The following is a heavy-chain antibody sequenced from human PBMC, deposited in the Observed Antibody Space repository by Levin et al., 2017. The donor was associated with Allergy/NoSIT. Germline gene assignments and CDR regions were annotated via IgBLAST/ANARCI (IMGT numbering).Heavy chain of an antibody. Sequence: GASVKVSCKASGGTFSSYAISWVRQAPGQGLEWMGGIIPIFGTANYAQKFQGRVTITADESTSTAYMELSSLRSEDTAVYYCARAGCCGSSSSAGGWFDPWGQGTLVTVSS. CDR1: GGTFSSYA. D-gene: IGHD2-15*01. CDR3: ARAGCCGSSSSAGGWFDP. J-gene: IGHJ5*02. CDR2: IIPIFGTA. V-gene: IGHV1-69*13.